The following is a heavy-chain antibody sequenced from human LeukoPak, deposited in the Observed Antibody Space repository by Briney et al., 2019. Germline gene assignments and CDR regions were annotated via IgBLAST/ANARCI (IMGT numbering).Heavy chain of an antibody. CDR3: ATRSEMGTRPFDY. J-gene: IGHJ4*02. CDR1: GGSFSGYY. Sequence: SETLSLTCAVYGGSFSGYYWSWIRQPPGKGLEWIGEINHSGSTNYNPSLKSRVTISVDTSKNQFSLKLSSVTAADTAVYYCATRSEMGTRPFDYWGQGTLVTVSS. D-gene: IGHD5-24*01. V-gene: IGHV4-34*01. CDR2: INHSGST.